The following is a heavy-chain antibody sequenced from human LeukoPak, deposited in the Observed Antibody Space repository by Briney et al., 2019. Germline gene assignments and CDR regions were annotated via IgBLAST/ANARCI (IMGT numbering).Heavy chain of an antibody. V-gene: IGHV3-9*01. CDR3: AKDHGSGIYYKTYFDY. D-gene: IGHD3-10*01. CDR2: ISWNGGSI. J-gene: IGHJ4*02. CDR1: GFTFDDYA. Sequence: PGRSLRLSCAASGFTFDDYAVHWVRQAPGKGLEWVSGISWNGGSIDYADSVKGRFTISRDNAKKFLYLQMNSLGEEDTALYYCAKDHGSGIYYKTYFDYWGQGTLVTVSS.